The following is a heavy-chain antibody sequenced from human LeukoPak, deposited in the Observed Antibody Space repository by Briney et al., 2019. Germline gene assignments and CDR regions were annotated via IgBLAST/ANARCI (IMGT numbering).Heavy chain of an antibody. V-gene: IGHV1-18*04. CDR3: ARHRNDFHRRREDY. D-gene: IGHD2-21*02. CDR2: ISAYNGNT. J-gene: IGHJ4*02. Sequence: ASVKVSCKASGYTFTDYYVHWVRQAPGQGLEWMGWISAYNGNTNYAQKFQGRVTLTTDTSTSTAYMELRSLISDDTAFYYCARHRNDFHRRREDYWGQGTLVTVSS. CDR1: GYTFTDYY.